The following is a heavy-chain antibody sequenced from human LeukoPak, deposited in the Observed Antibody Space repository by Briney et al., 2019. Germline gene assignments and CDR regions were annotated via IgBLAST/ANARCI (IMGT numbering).Heavy chain of an antibody. Sequence: KPSETLSLTCAVYGGSFNEYHWSWIRQPPGKRLEWIGEIDRNGRTHYHPSLESRVTISVDVSKNQHSLKLSSVSAADTAVYYCARGGYDSSGDHDYWGQGTLVTVSS. CDR1: GGSFNEYH. J-gene: IGHJ4*02. D-gene: IGHD3-22*01. CDR2: IDRNGRT. V-gene: IGHV4-34*01. CDR3: ARGGYDSSGDHDY.